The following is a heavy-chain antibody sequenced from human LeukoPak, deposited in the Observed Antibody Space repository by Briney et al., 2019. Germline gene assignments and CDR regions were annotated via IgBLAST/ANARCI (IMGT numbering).Heavy chain of an antibody. CDR3: ARGRGYSSGWYFDY. D-gene: IGHD6-19*01. V-gene: IGHV4-34*01. Sequence: PSETLSLTCAVYGGSFSGYYWSWIRQPPGKGLKWIGEINHSGSTNYNPSLKSRVTISVDTSKNQFSLRLSSVTAADTAVYYCARGRGYSSGWYFDYWGQGTLVTVSS. CDR1: GGSFSGYY. CDR2: INHSGST. J-gene: IGHJ4*02.